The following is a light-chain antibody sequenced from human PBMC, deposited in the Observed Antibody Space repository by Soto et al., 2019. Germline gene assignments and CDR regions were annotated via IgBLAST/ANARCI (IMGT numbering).Light chain of an antibody. V-gene: IGKV3-20*01. CDR1: QSFSSDY. CDR2: SAS. CDR3: QQYGSSPLS. J-gene: IGKJ4*02. Sequence: EIVLTQSPGTLSLSAGERATLSCRASQSFSSDYLAWFQQKPGQAPRLLIYSASSRASGIPDRFSGSGSGTDVTLAISRLEPEDFAVYFCQQYGSSPLSFGGGTRVEIK.